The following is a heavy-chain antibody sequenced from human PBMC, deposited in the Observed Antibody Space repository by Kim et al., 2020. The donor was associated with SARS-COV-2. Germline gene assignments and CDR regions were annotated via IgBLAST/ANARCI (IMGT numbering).Heavy chain of an antibody. J-gene: IGHJ4*02. D-gene: IGHD4-4*01. V-gene: IGHV3-48*03. Sequence: DSVKGRFTISRDNAKNSLYLQMNSLRAEDTAVYYCARDRLGTVTTSLFDYWGQGTLVTVSS. CDR3: ARDRLGTVTTSLFDY.